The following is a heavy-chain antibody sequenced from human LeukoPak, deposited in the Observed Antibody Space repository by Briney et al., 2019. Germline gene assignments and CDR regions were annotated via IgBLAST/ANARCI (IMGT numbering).Heavy chain of an antibody. Sequence: PSETLSLTCTVSGGSISIYYWSWIRQPPGKGLEWIGYIYYSGSTNYNPSLKSRVTISVDTSKNQFSLKLSSVTAADTAVYYCARDLRGLLGYFDLWGRGTLVTVSS. CDR2: IYYSGST. CDR3: ARDLRGLLGYFDL. D-gene: IGHD3-10*01. J-gene: IGHJ2*01. V-gene: IGHV4-59*01. CDR1: GGSISIYY.